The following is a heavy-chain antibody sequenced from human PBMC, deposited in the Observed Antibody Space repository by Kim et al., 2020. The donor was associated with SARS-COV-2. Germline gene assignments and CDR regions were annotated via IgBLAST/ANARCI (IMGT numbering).Heavy chain of an antibody. D-gene: IGHD3-10*01. V-gene: IGHV3-23*01. J-gene: IGHJ4*02. CDR3: AKAENEYYYGSGSHRYYFDY. CDR1: GFTFSTYA. CDR2: ISGSGGST. Sequence: GGSLRLSCAASGFTFSTYAMTWVRQAPGKGLEWVSAISGSGGSTYYADSVKGRFTISRDNSKNTLYLQMNSLRAEDTAVYYCAKAENEYYYGSGSHRYYFDYWGQGTLVTVSS.